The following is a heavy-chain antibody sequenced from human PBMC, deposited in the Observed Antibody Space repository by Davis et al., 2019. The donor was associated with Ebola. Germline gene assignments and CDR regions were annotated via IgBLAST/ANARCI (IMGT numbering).Heavy chain of an antibody. Sequence: MPSETLSLTCAVYGGSFSGYYWSWIRQRPGKGLEWIGEINHSGSTNYNPSLKSRVTISVDTSKNQFSLKLSSVTAADTAVYYCARGSEYSGYLRWGYYFDYWGQGTLVTVSS. D-gene: IGHD5-12*01. J-gene: IGHJ4*02. CDR3: ARGSEYSGYLRWGYYFDY. CDR1: GGSFSGYY. CDR2: INHSGST. V-gene: IGHV4-34*01.